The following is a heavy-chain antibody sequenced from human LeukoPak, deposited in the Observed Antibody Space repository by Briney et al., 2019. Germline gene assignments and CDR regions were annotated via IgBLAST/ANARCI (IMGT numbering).Heavy chain of an antibody. V-gene: IGHV3-21*01. Sequence: GGSLRLSCAASGFTFSSYSMNWVRQAPGKGLEWVSSISSSSSYIYYADSVKGRFTISRDNAKNSLYLQMNSLRAEDTAVYYCASSGYSSSWYRYYYYYMDVWGKGTTVTISS. D-gene: IGHD6-13*01. J-gene: IGHJ6*03. CDR1: GFTFSSYS. CDR2: ISSSSSYI. CDR3: ASSGYSSSWYRYYYYYMDV.